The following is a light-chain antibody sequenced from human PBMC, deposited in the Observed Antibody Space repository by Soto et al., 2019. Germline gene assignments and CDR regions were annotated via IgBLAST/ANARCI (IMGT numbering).Light chain of an antibody. V-gene: IGKV3-11*01. CDR2: DTS. CDR1: QSVSSY. J-gene: IGKJ4*01. Sequence: EIVLTQSPATLSLSPGERATLSCRASQSVSSYLAWYQHKPGQAPRLLIYDTSHRATGIPARFSGTGSGTDFTITISSLKPEDFAVYYCQQRNYWPLTFGGGTKVEI. CDR3: QQRNYWPLT.